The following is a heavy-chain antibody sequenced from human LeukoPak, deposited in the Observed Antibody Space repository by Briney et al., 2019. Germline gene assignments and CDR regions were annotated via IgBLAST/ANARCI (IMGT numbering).Heavy chain of an antibody. D-gene: IGHD1-26*01. CDR1: GFTFDDYA. CDR2: ISWNSGSI. V-gene: IGHV3-9*01. Sequence: SLRLSCAASGFTFDDYAMHWVRQAPGKGLEWVSGISWNSGSIGYADSVKGRFTISRDNAKNSLYLQMNSLRAEDTALYYCAKDRGYSGSYTDSWGQGTLVTVSS. J-gene: IGHJ4*02. CDR3: AKDRGYSGSYTDS.